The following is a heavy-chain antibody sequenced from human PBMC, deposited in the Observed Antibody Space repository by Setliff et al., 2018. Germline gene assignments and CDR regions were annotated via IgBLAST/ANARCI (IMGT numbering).Heavy chain of an antibody. CDR3: VRDRAAIVVGTPTAAFDI. CDR2: ISGYNGYT. CDR1: GYTFAKYG. V-gene: IGHV1-18*01. D-gene: IGHD2-2*01. J-gene: IGHJ3*02. Sequence: ASVKVSCKAFGYTFAKYGTSWVRQAPGQGLEWMGWISGYNGYTVYAQKLQGRATLTTDTSTGTAYMEVRSLRSDDTAQYYCVRDRAAIVVGTPTAAFDIWGQGTMVTVSS.